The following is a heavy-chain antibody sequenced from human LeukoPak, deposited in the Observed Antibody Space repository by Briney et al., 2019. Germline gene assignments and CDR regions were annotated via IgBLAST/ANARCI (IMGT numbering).Heavy chain of an antibody. CDR3: ARGEGLGTTNGGYYFAY. V-gene: IGHV3-7*01. CDR1: GFTFSNYW. J-gene: IGHJ4*02. CDR2: IKQDGSDK. Sequence: GGSLRLSCATSGFTFSNYWMSWVRRAPGKGLEWVANIKQDGSDKYYVDSVKGRFTISRDNAKDSLYLQMNTLRAEDTAVYYCARGEGLGTTNGGYYFAYWGQGSLVIVSS. D-gene: IGHD1-26*01.